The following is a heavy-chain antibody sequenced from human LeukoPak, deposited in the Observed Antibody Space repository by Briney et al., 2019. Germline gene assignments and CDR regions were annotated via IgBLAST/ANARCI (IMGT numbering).Heavy chain of an antibody. Sequence: SETLSLTCAVYGGSFSGYYWSWIRQHPGKGLEWIGYIYYSGSTYYNPSLKSRVTISVDTSRNQFSLKLSSVTAADTAVYYCARLPIYGGNLTYYYYGMDVWGQGTTVTVSS. CDR1: GGSFSGYY. D-gene: IGHD4-23*01. J-gene: IGHJ6*02. CDR3: ARLPIYGGNLTYYYYGMDV. V-gene: IGHV4-31*11. CDR2: IYYSGST.